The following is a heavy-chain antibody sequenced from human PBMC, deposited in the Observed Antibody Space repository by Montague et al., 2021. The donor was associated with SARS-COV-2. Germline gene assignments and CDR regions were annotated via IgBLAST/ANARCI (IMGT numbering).Heavy chain of an antibody. CDR2: IYYSGST. CDR1: GGSISSSSYY. V-gene: IGHV4-61*01. Sequence: SETLSLTCTVSGGSISSSSYYWGWIRQPPGKGLEWIGYIYYSGSTNYNPSLKSRVTISADTSKNQFSLKLSSVTAADTAVYYCAREGEGYSSSWWIDYWGQGTLVTVSS. D-gene: IGHD6-13*01. CDR3: AREGEGYSSSWWIDY. J-gene: IGHJ4*02.